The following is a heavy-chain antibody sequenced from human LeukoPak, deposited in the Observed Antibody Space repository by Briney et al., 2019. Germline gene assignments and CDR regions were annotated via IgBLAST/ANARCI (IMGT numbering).Heavy chain of an antibody. D-gene: IGHD6-6*01. CDR2: ISSSSTI. Sequence: GGSLRLSCAASGFTFSSYSMNWVRQAPGKGLEWVSYISSSSTIYYADSVKGRFTISRDNAKNSLYLQMNSLRPEDTAVYFCARDRHVPGLYYYYMDVWGKGTTVTVSS. J-gene: IGHJ6*03. V-gene: IGHV3-48*01. CDR1: GFTFSSYS. CDR3: ARDRHVPGLYYYYMDV.